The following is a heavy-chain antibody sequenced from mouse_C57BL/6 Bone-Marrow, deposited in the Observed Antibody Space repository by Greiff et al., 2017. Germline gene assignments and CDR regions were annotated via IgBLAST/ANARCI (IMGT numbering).Heavy chain of an antibody. CDR3: ARGNWGYGGFAY. J-gene: IGHJ3*01. V-gene: IGHV5-2*01. Sequence: EVQGAESGGGLVQPGASLKLSCESYDYEFPSPDMSWVRQTPEKRLELVAAINSDGGSTYYPDTMERRSIISRDNTKKTLYLQMSSLRSEDTAVYYCARGNWGYGGFAYWGQGTLVTVSA. CDR1: DYEFPSPD. CDR2: INSDGGST. D-gene: IGHD4-1*01.